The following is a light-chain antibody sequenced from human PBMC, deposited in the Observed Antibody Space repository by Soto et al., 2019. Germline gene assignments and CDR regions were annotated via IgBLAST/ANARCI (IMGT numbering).Light chain of an antibody. CDR3: QHYNNWPPWT. V-gene: IGKV3-15*01. CDR2: GAS. CDR1: QSVSIN. J-gene: IGKJ1*01. Sequence: EIEMTQSPATLSVSPGERATLSCRASQSVSINLAWYQQKPGQAPRLLIYGASTSATGIPARFSGSGSGTEFTLTISSLQSEDFALYYCQHYNNWPPWTFGQGTKVEIK.